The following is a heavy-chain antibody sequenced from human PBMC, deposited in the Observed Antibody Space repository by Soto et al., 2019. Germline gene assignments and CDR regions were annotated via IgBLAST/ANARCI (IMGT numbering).Heavy chain of an antibody. CDR2: IDPSDSYT. J-gene: IGHJ6*02. CDR3: ASGTIAYYYYGMDV. V-gene: IGHV5-10-1*01. Sequence: GESLKISCKGSGYSFTSYWISWVCQMPGKGLEWMGRIDPSDSYTNYSPSFQGHVTISADKSISTAYLQWSSLKASDTAMYYCASGTIAYYYYGMDVWGQGTTVTVSS. CDR1: GYSFTSYW. D-gene: IGHD1-26*01.